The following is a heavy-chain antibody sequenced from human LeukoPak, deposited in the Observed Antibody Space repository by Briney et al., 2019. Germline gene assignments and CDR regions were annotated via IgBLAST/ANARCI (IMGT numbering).Heavy chain of an antibody. CDR2: ISTSSSYI. CDR3: ARNGNYYDSSGYSNWFDP. CDR1: GFTLSTYN. V-gene: IGHV3-21*01. Sequence: GGSLRLSCAASGFTLSTYNMKWVRQAPRKGLEWVSSISTSSSYIYYADSVKGRFTISRDNAKNSLYLQMNSLRAEDTAVYYCARNGNYYDSSGYSNWFDPWGQGTLVTVSS. J-gene: IGHJ5*02. D-gene: IGHD3-22*01.